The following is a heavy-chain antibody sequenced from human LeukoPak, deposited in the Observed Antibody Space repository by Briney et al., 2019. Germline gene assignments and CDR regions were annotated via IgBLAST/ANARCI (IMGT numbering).Heavy chain of an antibody. Sequence: GGSLRLSCAASGFTFSSYDMHWVRQAPGKGLEWVAFIRYDGSNKYYADSVKGRFTISRDNSKNTLYLQMNSLRAEDTAVYYCASSKGRGYSGYDFDSWGQRTLVTVSS. CDR2: IRYDGSNK. D-gene: IGHD5-12*01. CDR3: ASSKGRGYSGYDFDS. CDR1: GFTFSSYD. V-gene: IGHV3-30*02. J-gene: IGHJ4*02.